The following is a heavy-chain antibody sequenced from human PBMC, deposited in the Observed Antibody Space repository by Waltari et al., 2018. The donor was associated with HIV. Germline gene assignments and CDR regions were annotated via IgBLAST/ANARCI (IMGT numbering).Heavy chain of an antibody. CDR1: GYTFINFD. D-gene: IGHD3-22*01. Sequence: QVHLVQSGPEVKRPGASVKISCKAYGYTFINFDVNWVRQAAGQGPEWLGWVNPKSGNTAFPYIFEDRVTMTRDISADTAYMEMSGLAPEDTAIYYCARNSSGKGNRYFYYGLDVWGQGTPVTV. CDR3: ARNSSGKGNRYFYYGLDV. CDR2: VNPKSGNT. V-gene: IGHV1-8*02. J-gene: IGHJ6*02.